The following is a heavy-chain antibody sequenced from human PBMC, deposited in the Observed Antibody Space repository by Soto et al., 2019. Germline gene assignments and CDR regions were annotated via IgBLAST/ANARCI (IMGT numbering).Heavy chain of an antibody. D-gene: IGHD3-10*01. CDR2: LIGGHYGT. J-gene: IGHJ5*02. V-gene: IGHV3-23*01. CDR1: GFTLQNYA. Sequence: GGSLRLSCTASGFTLQNYAMAWVRQSPGKGLEWVSTLIGGHYGTAYSYSVKGRFTVSRDNSKNCLYLQMNSLGVEDTAMYFCAKGKSTGDIDWFDPWGQGSLVTVSS. CDR3: AKGKSTGDIDWFDP.